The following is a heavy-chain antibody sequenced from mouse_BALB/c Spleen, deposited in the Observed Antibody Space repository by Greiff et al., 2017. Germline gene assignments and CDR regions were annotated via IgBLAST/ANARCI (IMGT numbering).Heavy chain of an antibody. CDR2: IDPYNGGT. D-gene: IGHD2-4*01. Sequence: VQLQQSGPELVKPGASVKVSCKASGYAFTSYNMYWVKQSHGKSLEWIGYIDPYNGGTSYNQKFKGKATLTVDKSSSTAYMHLNSLTSEDSAVYDCAKGGLRQGHYFDYWGQGTTLTVSS. J-gene: IGHJ2*01. CDR3: AKGGLRQGHYFDY. V-gene: IGHV1S135*01. CDR1: GYAFTSYN.